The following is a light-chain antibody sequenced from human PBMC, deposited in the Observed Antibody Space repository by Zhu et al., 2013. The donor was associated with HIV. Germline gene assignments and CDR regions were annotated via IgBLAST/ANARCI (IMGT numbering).Light chain of an antibody. J-gene: IGLJ1*01. CDR3: SSYTSSSTLYV. CDR1: SNDVGGYNY. V-gene: IGLV2-14*01. Sequence: QSALTQPASVSGSPGQSITISCTGSSNDVGGYNYVSWYQQHPVKAPKLMIYEVSNRPSGVSNRFSGSKSGNTASLTISGLQAEDEADYYCSSYTSSSTLYVFGTGTKVTVL. CDR2: EVS.